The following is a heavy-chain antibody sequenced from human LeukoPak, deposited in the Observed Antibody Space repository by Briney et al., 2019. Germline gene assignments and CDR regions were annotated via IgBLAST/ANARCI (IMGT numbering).Heavy chain of an antibody. CDR2: IRYDGSNK. J-gene: IGHJ4*02. V-gene: IGHV3-30*02. CDR1: GFTFSSYG. Sequence: PGRSLRLSCAAAGFTFSSYGMHWVRQAPGKWLEWVAFIRYDGSNKYYADSGKGRFTISRDNSKNPLYLQMNSLRAEDTAVYYCAKENLTSLFDYWGQGTLVTVSS. D-gene: IGHD3-9*01. CDR3: AKENLTSLFDY.